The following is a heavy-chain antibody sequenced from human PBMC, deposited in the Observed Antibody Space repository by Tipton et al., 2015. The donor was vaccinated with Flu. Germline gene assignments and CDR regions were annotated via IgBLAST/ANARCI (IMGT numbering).Heavy chain of an antibody. CDR2: IYGSGST. Sequence: TLSLTCTVSGGSITTYYWSWIRQSPGKGLEWIGYIYGSGSTNYNPSLKSRVTISVDTSKNQFSLKLTSVTAADTAVYYCARRDYDILTGSRAFDIWGQGTMVTVSP. CDR3: ARRDYDILTGSRAFDI. V-gene: IGHV4-59*08. D-gene: IGHD3-9*01. CDR1: GGSITTYY. J-gene: IGHJ3*02.